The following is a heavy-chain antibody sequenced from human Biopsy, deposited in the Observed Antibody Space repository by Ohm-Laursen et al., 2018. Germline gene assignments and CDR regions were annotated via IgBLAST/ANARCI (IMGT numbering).Heavy chain of an antibody. J-gene: IGHJ6*02. CDR1: GFTFSDYY. Sequence: SLRLSFSASGFTFSDYYINWIRQAPGKGLEWVSFITNTGRTVYADSVKGRFTISRDNADNSLHLQMKSLRAEDTAVYYCARELGNGMDVWGQGTPVTVSS. CDR2: ITNTGRTV. V-gene: IGHV3-11*01. CDR3: ARELGNGMDV.